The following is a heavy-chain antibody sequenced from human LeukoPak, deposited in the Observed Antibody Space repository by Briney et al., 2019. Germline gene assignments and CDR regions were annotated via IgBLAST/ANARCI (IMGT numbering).Heavy chain of an antibody. D-gene: IGHD3-22*01. CDR1: GGPFSGYY. J-gene: IGHJ4*02. V-gene: IGHV4-34*01. CDR3: ARARGDYYDSTGYYSAFDY. CDR2: INHSGSA. Sequence: PSETLSLTCAVYGGPFSGYYWSWIRQPPGKGLEWIGEINHSGSANYNPSLKSRVTISVDMSKNQFSLKLSSVTAADTAVYYCARARGDYYDSTGYYSAFDYWGQGTLVTVSS.